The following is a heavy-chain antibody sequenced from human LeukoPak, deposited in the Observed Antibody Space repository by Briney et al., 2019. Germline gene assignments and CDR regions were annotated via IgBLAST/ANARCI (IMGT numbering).Heavy chain of an antibody. V-gene: IGHV4-39*01. CDR3: ARRYSSSYY. D-gene: IGHD6-13*01. CDR2: IYYSGST. J-gene: IGHJ4*02. CDR1: GGSISSSSYY. Sequence: PSETLSLTCTVSGGSISSSSYYWGWIRQPPGKGLGWIGSIYYSGSTYYNPSLKSRVTISVDTSKNQFSLKLSSVTAADTAVYYCARRYSSSYYWGQGTLVTVSS.